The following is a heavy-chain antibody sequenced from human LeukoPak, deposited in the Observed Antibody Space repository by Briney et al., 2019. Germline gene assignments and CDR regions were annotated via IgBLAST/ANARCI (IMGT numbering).Heavy chain of an antibody. CDR1: GFTFSSYA. D-gene: IGHD2-21*01. J-gene: IGHJ4*02. CDR3: ASKRKGFLDY. V-gene: IGHV3-23*01. Sequence: GVSLRLSCAASGFTFSSYAMSWVRQAPGKGLEWVSAISGSGGSTYYADSVKGRFTISRDNAKNSLYLQMNSLRAEDTAVYYCASKRKGFLDYWGQGTLVTVSS. CDR2: ISGSGGST.